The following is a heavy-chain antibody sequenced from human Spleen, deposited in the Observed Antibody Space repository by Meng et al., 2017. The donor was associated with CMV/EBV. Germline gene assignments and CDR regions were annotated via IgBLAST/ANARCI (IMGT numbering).Heavy chain of an antibody. V-gene: IGHV3-21*01. CDR1: GFTFSSYA. Sequence: GGSLRLSCAASGFTFSSYAMSWVRQAPGKGLEWVSSISSSSSYIYYADSVKGRFTISRDNAKNSLYLQMNSLRAEDTAVYYCARGGKGFYGGVDYWGQGTLVTVSS. J-gene: IGHJ4*02. CDR2: ISSSSSYI. D-gene: IGHD4/OR15-4a*01. CDR3: ARGGKGFYGGVDY.